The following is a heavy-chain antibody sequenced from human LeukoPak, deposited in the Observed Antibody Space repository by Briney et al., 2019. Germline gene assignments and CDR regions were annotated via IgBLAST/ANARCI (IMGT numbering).Heavy chain of an antibody. CDR1: GFTFSSYA. CDR3: AKHYADTSTYSYFDL. V-gene: IGHV3-23*01. D-gene: IGHD2/OR15-2a*01. J-gene: IGHJ4*02. Sequence: GGSLRLSCAASGFTFSSYAMSWVRQAPGKGLEWISTISGSGGSTYYADSVNGRFTISRDDSKNILYLHMNSLTVEDSAVYYCAKHYADTSTYSYFDLWGQGTLVTVSS. CDR2: ISGSGGST.